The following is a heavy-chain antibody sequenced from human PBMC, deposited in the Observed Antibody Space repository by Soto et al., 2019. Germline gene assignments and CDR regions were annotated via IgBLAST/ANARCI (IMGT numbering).Heavy chain of an antibody. CDR1: GYRFINYW. Sequence: EVQLVQSGAEVKKPGESLSLSCQGSGYRFINYWISWVRQMPGKGLEWVGRIDPSDSYTVYSPSFQGHVTISIDTAINTAFLEWRSLQASDTAMYYCVRHGNGTPFYFDLWGRGTLVPVSS. D-gene: IGHD1-1*01. V-gene: IGHV5-10-1*03. J-gene: IGHJ4*02. CDR3: VRHGNGTPFYFDL. CDR2: IDPSDSYT.